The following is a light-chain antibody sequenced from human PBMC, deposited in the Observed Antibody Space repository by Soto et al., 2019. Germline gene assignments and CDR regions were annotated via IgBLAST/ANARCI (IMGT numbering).Light chain of an antibody. J-gene: IGKJ5*01. CDR3: QQYGSSPIT. V-gene: IGKV3-20*01. CDR1: QSVSSSY. CDR2: GAS. Sequence: EIVLTQSPGTLSLSPGERATLSCRASQSVSSSYLAWYQQKPGQAPRHLIYGASSRATGIPDRFSGSGSGTDFTLTISRLEPEDFAVYYCQQYGSSPITFGQGTRWRL.